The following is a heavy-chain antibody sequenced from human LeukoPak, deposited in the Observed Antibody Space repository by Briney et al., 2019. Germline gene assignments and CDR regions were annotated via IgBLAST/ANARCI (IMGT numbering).Heavy chain of an antibody. CDR2: INHSGST. D-gene: IGHD2-2*01. J-gene: IGHJ6*02. Sequence: PSETLSLTCAVYGGSFSGYYWSWIRQPPGKGLEWVGEINHSGSTNYNPSLKSRVTISVYTSKTQFSLKLSSVTAADTAVYYCARGSDIVVVPAAMGLEDYYCMDVWGQGTTVTVSS. V-gene: IGHV4-34*01. CDR3: ARGSDIVVVPAAMGLEDYYCMDV. CDR1: GGSFSGYY.